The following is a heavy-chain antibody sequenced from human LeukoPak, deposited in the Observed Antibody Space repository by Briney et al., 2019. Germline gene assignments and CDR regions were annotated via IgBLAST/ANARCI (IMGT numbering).Heavy chain of an antibody. Sequence: PGGPLRLSCAASGFTFSSYSMNWVHQAPGKGLEWVSSISSSSSYIYYADSVKGRFTISRDNAKNSLYLQMNSLRAEDTAVYYCAREWIQTFDYWGQGTLVTVSS. CDR3: AREWIQTFDY. J-gene: IGHJ4*02. V-gene: IGHV3-21*01. CDR2: ISSSSSYI. CDR1: GFTFSSYS. D-gene: IGHD5-18*01.